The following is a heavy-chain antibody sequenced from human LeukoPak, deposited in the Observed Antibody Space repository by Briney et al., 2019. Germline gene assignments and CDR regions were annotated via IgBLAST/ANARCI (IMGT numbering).Heavy chain of an antibody. CDR1: GGSISSSIYY. V-gene: IGHV4-39*07. D-gene: IGHD1-26*01. CDR2: ISYRGTT. CDR3: ARIVGGSYFPPGES. Sequence: ASETLSLTCTVSGGSISSSIYYWGWIRQPPGKGLEWVASISYRGTTYYSPSLKSRVTISVDTSKNQFSLKLSSVTAADTAVHYCARIVGGSYFPPGESWGQGTLVTVSS. J-gene: IGHJ4*02.